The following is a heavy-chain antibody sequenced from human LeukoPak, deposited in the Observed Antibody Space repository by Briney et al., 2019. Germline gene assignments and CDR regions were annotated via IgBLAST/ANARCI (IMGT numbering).Heavy chain of an antibody. CDR3: TTYDFWSGPRLSVGSFDI. J-gene: IGHJ3*02. CDR2: IKSKTDGGTT. Sequence: GGSLRLSCAASGFTFSSYAMSWVRQAPGKGLEWVGRIKSKTDGGTTDYAAPVKGRFTISRDDSKNTLYLQMNSLKTEDTAVYYCTTYDFWSGPRLSVGSFDIWGQGTMVTVSS. CDR1: GFTFSSYA. D-gene: IGHD3-3*01. V-gene: IGHV3-15*01.